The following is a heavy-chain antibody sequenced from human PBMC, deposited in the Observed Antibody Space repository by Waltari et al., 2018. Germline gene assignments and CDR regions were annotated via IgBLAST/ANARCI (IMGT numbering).Heavy chain of an antibody. J-gene: IGHJ4*02. V-gene: IGHV4-59*01. Sequence: QVLLEEPGLGLVKPSETLSLTCTVARGSFSSTLWTWVRQSPGKGLEWIGNIDYTGSTKYNPSLQSRVTISVDTSKMQFSLRLDSVTAADTAVYYCARFIRGRYFDYWGQGSLATVSS. D-gene: IGHD3-10*01. CDR3: ARFIRGRYFDY. CDR2: IDYTGST. CDR1: RGSFSSTL.